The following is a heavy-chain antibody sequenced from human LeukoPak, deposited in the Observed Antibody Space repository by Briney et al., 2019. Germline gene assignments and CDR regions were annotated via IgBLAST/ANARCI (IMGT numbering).Heavy chain of an antibody. CDR3: ARGRGWLQLFSYYFDY. J-gene: IGHJ4*02. D-gene: IGHD5-24*01. V-gene: IGHV1-8*01. CDR1: GYTFTSYD. CDR2: MNPNSGNT. Sequence: ASVKVSCKASGYTFTSYDINWVRQATGQGLEWMGWMNPNSGNTGYAQKFQGRVTMTRNTSISTAYMELSSLRSEDTAVYYCARGRGWLQLFSYYFDYWGQGTLVTVSS.